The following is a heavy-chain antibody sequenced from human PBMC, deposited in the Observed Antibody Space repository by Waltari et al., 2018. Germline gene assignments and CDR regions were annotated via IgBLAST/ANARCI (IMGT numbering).Heavy chain of an antibody. CDR2: INHSGST. CDR3: ASSKMATIRAAFNY. V-gene: IGHV4-34*01. J-gene: IGHJ4*02. Sequence: QVQLQQWGAGLLKPSETLSLTCAVYGGSFSGYYWSWIRQPPGKGLEWIGEINHSGSTNSNPSLKRRVTISVDTSKNQFSLKLSSVTAADTAVYYCASSKMATIRAAFNYWGQGTLVTVSS. D-gene: IGHD5-12*01. CDR1: GGSFSGYY.